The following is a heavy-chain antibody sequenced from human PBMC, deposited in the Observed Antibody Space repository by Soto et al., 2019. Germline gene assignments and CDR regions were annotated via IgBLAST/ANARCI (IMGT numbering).Heavy chain of an antibody. J-gene: IGHJ6*01. V-gene: IGHV4-34*01. CDR2: INHSGST. CDR1: GGSFSGYY. D-gene: IGHD6-6*01. CDR3: ARESIAARTGGSFVFGGMDV. Sequence: SETLSLTCAVYGGSFSGYYWSWIRQPPGKGLEWIGEINHSGSTNYNPSLKSRVTISVDTSKNQFSLKLSSVTAADTAVYYCARESIAARTGGSFVFGGMDVWGQGTTVT.